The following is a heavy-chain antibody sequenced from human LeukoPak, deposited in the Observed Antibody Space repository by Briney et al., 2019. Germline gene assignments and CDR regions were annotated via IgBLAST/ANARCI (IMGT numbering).Heavy chain of an antibody. Sequence: PGGSLRLSCAASGFTFSSYEMNWVRQAPGKGLEWVANIKQDGNEKYYVDSVKGRFTISRDNAKNSLYLQMNSLRGEDTAVYYCARDTLGEGDDSDYAVYYFDYWGQGTLVTVSS. CDR1: GFTFSSYE. CDR2: IKQDGNEK. V-gene: IGHV3-7*01. J-gene: IGHJ4*02. D-gene: IGHD5-12*01. CDR3: ARDTLGEGDDSDYAVYYFDY.